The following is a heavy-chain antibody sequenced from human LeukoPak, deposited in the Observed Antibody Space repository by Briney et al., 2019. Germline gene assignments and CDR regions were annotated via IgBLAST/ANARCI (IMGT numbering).Heavy chain of an antibody. CDR3: AKDVLPTVWSPEY. D-gene: IGHD4-11*01. Sequence: GGSLRLSCAASGFTFSTYAMSWVRQAPGKGLEWVSVISGSGGTRYYADSVKGRFTISRDNSKNTVDLQMNSLRAEDTAVYYCAKDVLPTVWSPEYWGQGTLVTVSS. J-gene: IGHJ4*02. CDR2: ISGSGGTR. CDR1: GFTFSTYA. V-gene: IGHV3-23*01.